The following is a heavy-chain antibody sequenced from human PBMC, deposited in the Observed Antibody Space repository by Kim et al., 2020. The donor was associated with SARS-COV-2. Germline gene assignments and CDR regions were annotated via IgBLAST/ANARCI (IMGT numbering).Heavy chain of an antibody. CDR1: GFTFNAYA. Sequence: GGSLRLSCAASGFTFNAYAMHWVRQAPGKGLEWVSCINLNSGSMCYADSVKGRFTISRDNAKNSLYLQMNSLRAEDTAIYYCAKDMDTAMSLYYFDYCGQGSLVTVSS. CDR3: AKDMDTAMSLYYFDY. D-gene: IGHD5-18*01. V-gene: IGHV3-9*01. J-gene: IGHJ4*02. CDR2: INLNSGSM.